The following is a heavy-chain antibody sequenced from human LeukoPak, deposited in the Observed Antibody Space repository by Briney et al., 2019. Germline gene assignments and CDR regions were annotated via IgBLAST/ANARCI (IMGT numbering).Heavy chain of an antibody. D-gene: IGHD6-19*01. Sequence: PGGSLRLSRAASGFTFSNSAMSWVRPAPGKGLEWVSTLSGSGITTYYADSVKGRSTISRDNSENTLYLQMNSLRAEDTGVYDCAKGIYSSGWSYFDYWGHGTLVTVSS. J-gene: IGHJ4*01. V-gene: IGHV3-23*01. CDR1: GFTFSNSA. CDR2: LSGSGITT. CDR3: AKGIYSSGWSYFDY.